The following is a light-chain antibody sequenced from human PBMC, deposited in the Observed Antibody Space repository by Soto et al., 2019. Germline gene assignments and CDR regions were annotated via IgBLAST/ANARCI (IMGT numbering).Light chain of an antibody. J-gene: IGLJ1*01. CDR3: SSYTSSSNLYA. CDR2: DVS. CDR1: SSDVGGYNY. V-gene: IGLV2-14*01. Sequence: QSALTQPASVSGSPGQSITISCTGTSSDVGGYNYVSWYQQHPGKAPKLMICDVSNRPSGVSNRFSGSKSGNTASLTISGLQAEDEADYYCSSYTSSSNLYAFGTGTKATVL.